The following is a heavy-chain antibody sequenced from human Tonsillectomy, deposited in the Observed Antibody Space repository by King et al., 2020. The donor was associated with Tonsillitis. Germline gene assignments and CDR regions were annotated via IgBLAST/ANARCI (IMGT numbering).Heavy chain of an antibody. J-gene: IGHJ3*02. CDR2: IYTSGST. CDR3: ARAGSIVGATRNDAFDI. CDR1: GGSISSGSYY. D-gene: IGHD1-26*01. Sequence: PLQESGPGLVKPSQTLSLTCTVSGGSISSGSYYWSWIRQPAGKGLEWIGRIYTSGSTNYNPSLKSRVTISVDTSKNQFSLKLSSVTAADTAVYYCARAGSIVGATRNDAFDIWGQGTMVTVSS. V-gene: IGHV4-61*02.